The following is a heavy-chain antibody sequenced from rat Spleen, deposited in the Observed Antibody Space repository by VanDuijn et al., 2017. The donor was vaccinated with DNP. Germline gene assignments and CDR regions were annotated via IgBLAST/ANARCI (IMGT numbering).Heavy chain of an antibody. D-gene: IGHD4-3*01. V-gene: IGHV5-22*01. CDR1: GFAFSDYY. CDR3: VRWYNSGYYFDY. Sequence: EVQLVESGGGLVQPGRSLKVSCEASGFAFSDYYMAWVRQAPTKGLEWVAYIRYDSGSIQYGDSGKGRFTIFRDNAKSTLYLQMNSLRSEDMATYYCVRWYNSGYYFDYWGQGVMVTVSS. CDR2: IRYDSGSI. J-gene: IGHJ2*01.